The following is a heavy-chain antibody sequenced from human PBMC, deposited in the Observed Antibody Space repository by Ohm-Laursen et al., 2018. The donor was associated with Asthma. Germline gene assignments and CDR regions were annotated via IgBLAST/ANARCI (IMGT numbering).Heavy chain of an antibody. J-gene: IGHJ4*02. Sequence: SDTLSLTCTVSGGSISSYYWSWIRQPPGKGLEWIGYIYKSGTTYYNSSLKSRVIISIDTSKNQFSLKVSSVTAADTAVYYCARVLDDSSGYGFDFWGQGTLVPVTS. D-gene: IGHD3-22*01. CDR3: ARVLDDSSGYGFDF. V-gene: IGHV4-4*09. CDR1: GGSISSYY. CDR2: IYKSGTT.